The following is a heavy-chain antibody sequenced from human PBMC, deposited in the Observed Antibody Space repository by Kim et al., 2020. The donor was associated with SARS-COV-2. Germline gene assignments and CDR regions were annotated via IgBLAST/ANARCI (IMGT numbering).Heavy chain of an antibody. Sequence: SVKVSCKASGGTFSSYAISWVRQAPGQGLEWMGGIIPIFGTANYAQKFQGRVTITADKSTSTAYMELSSLRSEDTAVYYCARAEEYGSGSYFEGSFDYWGQGTLVTVSS. J-gene: IGHJ4*02. CDR2: IIPIFGTA. CDR3: ARAEEYGSGSYFEGSFDY. CDR1: GGTFSSYA. V-gene: IGHV1-69*06. D-gene: IGHD3-10*01.